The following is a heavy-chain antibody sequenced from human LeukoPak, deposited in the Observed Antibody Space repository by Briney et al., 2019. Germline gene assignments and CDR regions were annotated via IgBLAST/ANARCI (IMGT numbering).Heavy chain of an antibody. D-gene: IGHD3-16*01. CDR3: ARRGGSSSYERH. CDR2: FYYGGTT. Sequence: SETLSLTCTVSSGSLSSSRYHWGWIRQPPGKGLEWIGTFYYGGTTNYNPSLQSRVSISVDTSKNQLFLRLTSVTAADTAVYYCARRGGSSSYERHWGQGTLVTVSS. V-gene: IGHV4-39*01. J-gene: IGHJ4*02. CDR1: SGSLSSSRYH.